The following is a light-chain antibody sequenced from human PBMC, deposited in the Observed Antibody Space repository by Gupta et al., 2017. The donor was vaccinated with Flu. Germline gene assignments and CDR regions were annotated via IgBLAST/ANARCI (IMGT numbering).Light chain of an antibody. V-gene: IGKV1-16*01. CDR1: QGISNY. CDR3: QHDNSSPFT. J-gene: IGKJ2*01. Sequence: DIQMSQYPSSLSASVGDRVTITWRASQGISNYLAWFQQKPGKAPKSLIYAASRVKSGVPSMFSGSGSGTDFTLTISSLQPEDFANYYCQHDNSSPFTFGQGTKLEI. CDR2: AAS.